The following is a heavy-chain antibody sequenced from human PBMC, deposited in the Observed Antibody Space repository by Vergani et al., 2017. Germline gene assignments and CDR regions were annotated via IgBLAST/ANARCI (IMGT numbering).Heavy chain of an antibody. CDR1: GGSISSYY. CDR2: IYYSGST. CDR3: AISPSSCYYYFDY. J-gene: IGHJ4*02. D-gene: IGHD3-22*01. V-gene: IGHV4-59*01. Sequence: QVQLQESGPGLVKPSETLALTCTVSGGSISSYYWSWIRQPPGKGLEWIGYIYYSGSTNYNPSLKSRVTISVDTSKNQFSLKLGSVTASDTAVYYCAISPSSCYYYFDYWGQGTLVTVSS.